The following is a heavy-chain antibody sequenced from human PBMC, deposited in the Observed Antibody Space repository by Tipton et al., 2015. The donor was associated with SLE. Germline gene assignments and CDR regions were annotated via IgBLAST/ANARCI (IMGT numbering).Heavy chain of an antibody. CDR3: ARGRDNGSGSPQGY. J-gene: IGHJ4*02. CDR2: INHSGST. V-gene: IGHV4-34*01. D-gene: IGHD3-10*01. Sequence: LRLSCAVYGGSFSGYYWSWIRQPPGKGLEWIGEINHSGSTNYNPSLKSRVTISVDTSKNQFSLKLSPVTAADTAVYYCARGRDNGSGSPQGYWGQGTLVTVSS. CDR1: GGSFSGYY.